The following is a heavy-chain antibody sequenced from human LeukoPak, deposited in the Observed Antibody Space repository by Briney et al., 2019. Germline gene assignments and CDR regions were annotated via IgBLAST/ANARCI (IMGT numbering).Heavy chain of an antibody. CDR3: ARGGVNYDILTGYWGDAFDI. D-gene: IGHD3-9*01. CDR2: ISIRSSSI. CDR1: GFTFSSYS. V-gene: IGHV3-48*02. J-gene: IGHJ3*02. Sequence: PGGSLTLSCAASGFTFSSYSMHWVRQAPGKGLEWVSYISIRSSSIYYADFVKGRFTISRDNAKNSLYLKMNSMRDEETDVYYCARGGVNYDILTGYWGDAFDIWGQGTMVTVSS.